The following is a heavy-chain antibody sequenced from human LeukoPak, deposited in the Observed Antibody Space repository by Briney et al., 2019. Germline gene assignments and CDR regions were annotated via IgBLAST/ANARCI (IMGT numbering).Heavy chain of an antibody. Sequence: SETLSLTCTVSGGSISSYLWSWIRQPPGKGLEWIGYISYSESTNYNPSLNSRVTISVDTSKNQFSLKLSSVTAADTAVYYCARGKRYGDNFDYWGQGTLVTVSS. CDR1: GGSISSYL. D-gene: IGHD4-17*01. CDR3: ARGKRYGDNFDY. J-gene: IGHJ4*02. CDR2: ISYSEST. V-gene: IGHV4-59*01.